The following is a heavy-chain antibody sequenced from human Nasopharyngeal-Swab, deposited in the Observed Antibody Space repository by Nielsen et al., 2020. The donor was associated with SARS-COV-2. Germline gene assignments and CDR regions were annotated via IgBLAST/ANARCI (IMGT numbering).Heavy chain of an antibody. J-gene: IGHJ6*02. Sequence: ETLSLTCTVSGGSISSYYWSWIRQPPGKGLEWIGYIYYSGSTNYNPSLKSRVTISVDTSKNQFSLKLSSVTAADTAVYYCARRKGYSGYGMDVWGQGTTVTVSS. CDR3: ARRKGYSGYGMDV. D-gene: IGHD5-12*01. CDR1: GGSISSYY. V-gene: IGHV4-59*08. CDR2: IYYSGST.